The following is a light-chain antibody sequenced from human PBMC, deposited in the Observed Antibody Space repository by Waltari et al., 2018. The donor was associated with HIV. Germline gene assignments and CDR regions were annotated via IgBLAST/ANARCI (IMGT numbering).Light chain of an antibody. CDR3: QQYNNWPPAYT. J-gene: IGKJ2*01. CDR2: DAA. CDR1: QSVNTH. Sequence: EIMMTQSPATLSVSPGDTATLSCRASQSVNTHLAWYHQKPGQAPRLLFYDAATRATGVPARFSGGGSETEFTLTITSLQSEDFAVYYCQQYNNWPPAYTFGQGTKLEIK. V-gene: IGKV3-15*01.